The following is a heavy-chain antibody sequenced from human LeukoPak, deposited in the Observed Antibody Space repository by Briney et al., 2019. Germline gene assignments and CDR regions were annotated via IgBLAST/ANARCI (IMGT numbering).Heavy chain of an antibody. Sequence: PGGSLRLSCAASGFTVSTNYMTWVRQAPGKGLEWVSVIYSEDSTYYADSVKGRFTISRDNSKNTLYLQMNSLRAEDTAVYYCANTRALGYWGQGTLVTVSS. CDR2: IYSEDST. CDR1: GFTVSTNY. CDR3: ANTRALGY. V-gene: IGHV3-53*01. J-gene: IGHJ4*02. D-gene: IGHD2-2*02.